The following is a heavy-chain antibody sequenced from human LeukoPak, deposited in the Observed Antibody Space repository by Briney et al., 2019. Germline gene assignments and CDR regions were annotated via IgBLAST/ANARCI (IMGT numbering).Heavy chain of an antibody. Sequence: PSETLSLTCIVSGGSISRYYWSWIRQPPGKGLEWIGYIYYSGSTYYNPSLKSRVTISVDTSKNQFSLKLSSVTAADTAVYYCARTSSIYGMDVWGQGTTVTVSS. V-gene: IGHV4-30-4*01. CDR3: ARTSSIYGMDV. CDR1: GGSISRYY. CDR2: IYYSGST. D-gene: IGHD2-2*01. J-gene: IGHJ6*02.